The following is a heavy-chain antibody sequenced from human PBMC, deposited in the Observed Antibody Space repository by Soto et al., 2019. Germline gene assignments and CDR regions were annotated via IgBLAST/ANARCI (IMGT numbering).Heavy chain of an antibody. V-gene: IGHV4-4*07. Sequence: QVQLQESGPGLVKPSETLSLTCTVSGGSISSYYWTWIRQPAGKGLAWIGRSCTSGGTNYNPSLKSRVTMSVDTSKNQFSLKLSSVTAADTAVYYCARLQQLGDWFDPWGQGTLVTVSS. CDR2: SCTSGGT. D-gene: IGHD6-13*01. CDR3: ARLQQLGDWFDP. J-gene: IGHJ5*02. CDR1: GGSISSYY.